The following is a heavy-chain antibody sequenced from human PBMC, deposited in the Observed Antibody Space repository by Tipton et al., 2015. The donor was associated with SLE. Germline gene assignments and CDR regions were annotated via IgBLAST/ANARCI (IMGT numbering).Heavy chain of an antibody. D-gene: IGHD6-13*01. Sequence: TLSLTCTVSGGSISRYYWSWNRQPPGKGLEWIGEINHSGSTNYNPSLKSRVTISVDTSKNQFSLKLSSVTAADTAVYYCAREGIAAAGGFDLWGRGTLVTVSS. J-gene: IGHJ2*01. V-gene: IGHV4-34*01. CDR1: GGSISRYY. CDR2: INHSGST. CDR3: AREGIAAAGGFDL.